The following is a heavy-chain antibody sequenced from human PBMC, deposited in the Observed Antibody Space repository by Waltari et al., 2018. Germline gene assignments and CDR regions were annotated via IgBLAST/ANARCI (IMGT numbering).Heavy chain of an antibody. CDR1: GFIFNTDW. D-gene: IGHD6-19*01. CDR2: INGDGSGK. Sequence: EVQLVESGGGLVQPGDSLRLSWAASGFIFNTDWMTGGRQSPEKGLEWVAEINGDGSGKNYVDSLKGRFTVSRDNAKNSLFLDMESLRDEDTAVYYCARGSGWRFDSWGQGTLVTVSS. J-gene: IGHJ5*01. CDR3: ARGSGWRFDS. V-gene: IGHV3-7*01.